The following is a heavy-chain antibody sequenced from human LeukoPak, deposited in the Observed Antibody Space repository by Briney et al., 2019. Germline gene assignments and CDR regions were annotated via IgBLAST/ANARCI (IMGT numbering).Heavy chain of an antibody. J-gene: IGHJ4*02. CDR1: GGSFSGYY. CDR2: INHSGST. V-gene: IGHV4-34*01. Sequence: PSETLSLTCAVYGGSFSGYYWSWIRQPPGKGLEWIEEINHSGSTNYNPSLKSRVTKSVDTSKNQFCLKLSSVTAADTAVYYCAREVGSGGEAYWGQGTLVTVSS. CDR3: AREVGSGGEAY. D-gene: IGHD1-26*01.